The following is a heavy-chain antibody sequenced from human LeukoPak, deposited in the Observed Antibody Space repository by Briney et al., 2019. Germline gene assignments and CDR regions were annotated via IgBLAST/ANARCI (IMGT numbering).Heavy chain of an antibody. V-gene: IGHV4-59*12. CDR1: GGSISTYY. CDR2: IYYSGST. Sequence: PSETLSLTCTVSGGSISTYYWSWIRQPPGKGLEWIGYIYYSGSTNYNPSLKSRVTISVDTSKNQFSLKLSSVTAADTAVYYCARGGFEYTAMVKVDYWGQGTLVTVSS. CDR3: ARGGFEYTAMVKVDY. D-gene: IGHD5-18*01. J-gene: IGHJ4*02.